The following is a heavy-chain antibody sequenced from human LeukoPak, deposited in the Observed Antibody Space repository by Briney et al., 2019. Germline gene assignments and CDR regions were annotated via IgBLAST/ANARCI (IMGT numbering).Heavy chain of an antibody. Sequence: PGGSLRLSCAASGFTFDDYAMHWVRHAPGKGLEWVSGISWNSGSIGYADSVKGRFTISRDNAKNSLYLQMNSLRAEDMALYYCAKGKIGYSYGYFDYWDQGTLVTVSS. CDR3: AKGKIGYSYGYFDY. J-gene: IGHJ4*02. CDR2: ISWNSGSI. D-gene: IGHD5-18*01. V-gene: IGHV3-9*03. CDR1: GFTFDDYA.